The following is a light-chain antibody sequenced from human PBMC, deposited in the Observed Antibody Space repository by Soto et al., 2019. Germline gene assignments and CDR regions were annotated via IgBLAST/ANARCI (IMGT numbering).Light chain of an antibody. Sequence: QSALTQPASVSGSPGQAITISCTGASSDVGAYNYVSWYQQHPGKAPKLMIFDVSNRPSGVSNRFSASKSGNTASLTISGLQAKDEADYYCSSYTSSSTVVFGGGTKVTVL. CDR2: DVS. V-gene: IGLV2-14*01. CDR1: SSDVGAYNY. CDR3: SSYTSSSTVV. J-gene: IGLJ2*01.